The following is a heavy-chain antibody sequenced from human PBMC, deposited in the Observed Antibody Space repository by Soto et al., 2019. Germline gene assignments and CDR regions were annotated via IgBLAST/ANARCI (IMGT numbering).Heavy chain of an antibody. Sequence: PGGAPKLSFAAPGFPLRSNYKSWVPPAPGKGLEWVSVIYSGGSTYYVDSVKGRFTISRDNSKNTLYLQMNSLRAEDTAVYFCAKSLRGVIIDFDYWGQGTLVTVSS. CDR1: GFPLRSNY. J-gene: IGHJ4*02. CDR3: AKSLRGVIIDFDY. V-gene: IGHV3-53*01. CDR2: IYSGGST. D-gene: IGHD3-10*01.